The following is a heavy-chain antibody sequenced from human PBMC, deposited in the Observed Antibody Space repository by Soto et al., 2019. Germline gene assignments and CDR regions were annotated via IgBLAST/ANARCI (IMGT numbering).Heavy chain of an antibody. CDR1: GFTFSDHY. CDR3: ARDGLYCIGGSCYSRFDY. V-gene: IGHV3-72*01. CDR2: TRNKANSYTT. J-gene: IGHJ4*02. D-gene: IGHD2-15*01. Sequence: EVQLVESGGGLVQPGGSLRLSCAASGFTFSDHYMDWVRQAPGKGLEWVGRTRNKANSYTTEYAASVKGRFTISRDDSQNSLYLQMNSLKTEDTAVYYCARDGLYCIGGSCYSRFDYWGQGTLVTVSS.